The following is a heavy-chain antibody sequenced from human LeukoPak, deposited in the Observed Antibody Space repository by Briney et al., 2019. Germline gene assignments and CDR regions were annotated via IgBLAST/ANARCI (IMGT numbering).Heavy chain of an antibody. J-gene: IGHJ5*02. CDR1: GYSFTNYW. CDR3: ARSGYTTSGWFDP. D-gene: IGHD6-13*01. V-gene: IGHV5-51*01. Sequence: GESLKISCKGSGYSFTNYWIGWVRQMPGKGLEWMGIIFPGDSDTRYSPSFQGQVTISADKSISTAYLQWSSLKASDTAMYYCARSGYTTSGWFDPWGQGTLVTVSS. CDR2: IFPGDSDT.